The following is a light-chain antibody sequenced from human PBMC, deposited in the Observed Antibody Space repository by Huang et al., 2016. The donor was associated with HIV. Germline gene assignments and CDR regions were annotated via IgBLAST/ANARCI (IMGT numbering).Light chain of an antibody. Sequence: DIVMTQSPLSLPVTPGEPASISCRSSQSLVHDNGYSYLDWYLQKPGQSQQVLIYMASVRAPGIPYRFSGGGTGTNFTLEINVVDAEDVGTYDCMQSLQGLTFGGGTRLEIK. CDR3: MQSLQGLT. J-gene: IGKJ4*01. CDR2: MAS. CDR1: QSLVHDNGYSY. V-gene: IGKV2-28*01.